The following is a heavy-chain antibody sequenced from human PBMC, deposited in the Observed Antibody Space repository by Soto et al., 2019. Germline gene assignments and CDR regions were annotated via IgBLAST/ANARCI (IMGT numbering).Heavy chain of an antibody. D-gene: IGHD3-10*01. CDR1: GFSLSTSGVG. CDR2: IYWDDDK. CDR3: AHRGRRVRGVIMGAFDI. Sequence: QITLKESGPTLVKPTQTLTLTCTFSGFSLSTSGVGVGWIRQPPGKALEWLALIYWDDDKRYSPSLKSRLTINKDTSKNQVVLTMTNMDPVDTATYYCAHRGRRVRGVIMGAFDIWGQGTMVTVSS. J-gene: IGHJ3*02. V-gene: IGHV2-5*02.